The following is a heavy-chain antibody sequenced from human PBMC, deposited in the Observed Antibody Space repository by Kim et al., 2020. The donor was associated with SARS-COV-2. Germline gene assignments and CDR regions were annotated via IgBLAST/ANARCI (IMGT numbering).Heavy chain of an antibody. CDR1: GFTFSNAW. V-gene: IGHV3-15*01. CDR2: IKSKTDGGTT. D-gene: IGHD3-9*01. Sequence: GSLRLSCAASGFTFSNAWMSWVRQAPGKGLEWVGRIKSKTDGGTTDYAAPVKGRFTISRDDSKNTLYLQMNSLKTEDTAVYYCTTDLTGEYYDILTGYSEYFQHWGQGTLVTVSS. CDR3: TTDLTGEYYDILTGYSEYFQH. J-gene: IGHJ1*01.